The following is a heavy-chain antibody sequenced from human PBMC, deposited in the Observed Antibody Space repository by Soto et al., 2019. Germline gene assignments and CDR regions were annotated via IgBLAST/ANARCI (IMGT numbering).Heavy chain of an antibody. D-gene: IGHD3-22*01. CDR3: ASRYDSSGYWGNWYFDL. Sequence: VQLQESGPGLVKPSQTLSLTCTVSGGSISSGDYYWSWIRQPPGKGLEWIGYIYYSGSTYYNPSLKSRVTISVDTSKNQFSLKLSSVTAADTAVYYCASRYDSSGYWGNWYFDLWGRGTLVTVSS. CDR1: GGSISSGDYY. J-gene: IGHJ2*01. CDR2: IYYSGST. V-gene: IGHV4-30-4*01.